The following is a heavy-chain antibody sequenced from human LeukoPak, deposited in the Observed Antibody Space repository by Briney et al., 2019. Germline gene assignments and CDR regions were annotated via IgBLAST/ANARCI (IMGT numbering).Heavy chain of an antibody. V-gene: IGHV3-23*01. CDR2: ISGSDGST. CDR3: AKDANLLGYCSGGSCVEVC. D-gene: IGHD2-15*01. Sequence: GGSLRLSCAASGFTFSSYAMSWVRQAPGKGLEWVSAISGSDGSTYYADSVKGRFTISRDNSKNTLYLQMNSLRAEDTAVYYCAKDANLLGYCSGGSCVEVCWGQGTLVTVSS. J-gene: IGHJ4*02. CDR1: GFTFSSYA.